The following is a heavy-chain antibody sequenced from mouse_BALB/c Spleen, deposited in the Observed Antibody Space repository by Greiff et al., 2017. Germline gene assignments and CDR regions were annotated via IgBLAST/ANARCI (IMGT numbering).Heavy chain of an antibody. V-gene: IGHV5-4*02. J-gene: IGHJ4*01. CDR3: ARVGNYEDYAMDY. Sequence: EVMLVESGGGLVKPGGSLKLSCAASGFTFSDYYMYWVRQTPEKRLEWVATISDGGSYTSCPDSVKGRFTISRDNAKTNLYLQRSSMKSEDTAMYYCARVGNYEDYAMDYWGQGTSVTVSA. CDR1: GFTFSDYY. D-gene: IGHD2-1*01. CDR2: ISDGGSYT.